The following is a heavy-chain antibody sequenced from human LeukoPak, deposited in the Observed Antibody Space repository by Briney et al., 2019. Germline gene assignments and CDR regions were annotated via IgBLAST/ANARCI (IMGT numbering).Heavy chain of an antibody. CDR1: GFTLSGNS. CDR3: ARDAGPLDY. D-gene: IGHD6-13*01. Sequence: GGSLRLSCAASGFTLSGNSMNWLRQAPGKGLEWVSYISSSGSTIYYADSVKGRFTISRDDAKNSLYLQMNSLRAEDTALYYCARDAGPLDYWGQGTLVTVSS. V-gene: IGHV3-48*04. J-gene: IGHJ4*02. CDR2: ISSSGSTI.